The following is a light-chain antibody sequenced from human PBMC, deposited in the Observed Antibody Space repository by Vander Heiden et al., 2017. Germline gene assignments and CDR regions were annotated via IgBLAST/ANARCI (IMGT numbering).Light chain of an antibody. CDR1: QSLLHSNGYTY. CDR2: LGS. Sequence: IVMTQSPLSLPVTPREPSSISCRSSQSLLHSNGYTYLDWYLQQPGQSPQLLIYLGSNRASGVPDRFSGSGSGTDFTLKISRVEAEDVGVYYCRQDLQTPRTFGQGTKVEIK. V-gene: IGKV2-28*01. CDR3: RQDLQTPRT. J-gene: IGKJ1*01.